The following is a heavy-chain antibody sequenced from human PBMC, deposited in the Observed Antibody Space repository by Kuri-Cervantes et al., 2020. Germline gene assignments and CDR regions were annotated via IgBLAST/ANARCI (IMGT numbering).Heavy chain of an antibody. CDR3: ARQGGSYSN. CDR2: IYPGYSDT. V-gene: IGHV5-51*01. CDR1: RYSFTSYW. Sequence: KVSCKDSRYSFTSYWIGWVRQMPGKGLQWMGIIYPGYSDTKYSPSFQGQVTISADKSISSAYLQWSSLKASDTAMYYCARQGGSYSNWGQGTLVTVSS. D-gene: IGHD1-26*01. J-gene: IGHJ4*02.